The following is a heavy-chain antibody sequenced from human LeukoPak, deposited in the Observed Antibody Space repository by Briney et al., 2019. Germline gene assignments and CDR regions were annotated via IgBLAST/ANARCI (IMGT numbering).Heavy chain of an antibody. V-gene: IGHV3-23*01. J-gene: IGHJ6*03. CDR3: TTRGELDAPKYFYYYMDV. CDR2: ISGSGGST. D-gene: IGHD3-10*01. Sequence: GGSLRLSCAASGFTFSSYAMSWVRQAPGKGLEWVSAISGSGGSTYYADSVKGRFTISRDNSKNTLYLQMNSLKIEDTAVYYCTTRGELDAPKYFYYYMDVWGKGTTVTVSS. CDR1: GFTFSSYA.